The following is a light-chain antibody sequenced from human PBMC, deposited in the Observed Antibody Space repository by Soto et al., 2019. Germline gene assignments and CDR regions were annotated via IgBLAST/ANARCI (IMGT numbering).Light chain of an antibody. Sequence: EILLTHSPATLSVSPGERATLSCRSSQSVNRNLGWYQQKPGQAPRLLIFAASTRAPGIPARFSGSGSGTEFTLTISGLQSEDFAVYYCQQYNSWTSITFGQGTRLEVK. V-gene: IGKV3-15*01. CDR1: QSVNRN. CDR3: QQYNSWTSIT. CDR2: AAS. J-gene: IGKJ5*01.